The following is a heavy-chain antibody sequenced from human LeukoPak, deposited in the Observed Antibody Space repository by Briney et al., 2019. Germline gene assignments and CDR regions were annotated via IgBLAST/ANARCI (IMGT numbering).Heavy chain of an antibody. Sequence: ASVKVSCTASGYSFTAYYMHWVRQAPGQGLEWMGWINPNSGGTNYAQKFQGRVTMTRDTSITTAYMEMSRLRSDDTALYYCARSPHILTGENFDYWGQGTLVTASS. CDR1: GYSFTAYY. J-gene: IGHJ4*02. V-gene: IGHV1-2*02. CDR3: ARSPHILTGENFDY. CDR2: INPNSGGT. D-gene: IGHD3-9*01.